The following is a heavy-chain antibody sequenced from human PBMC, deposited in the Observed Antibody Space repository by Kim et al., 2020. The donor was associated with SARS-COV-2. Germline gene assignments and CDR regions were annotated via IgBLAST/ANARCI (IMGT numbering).Heavy chain of an antibody. CDR1: GGSFSGYY. J-gene: IGHJ4*02. V-gene: IGHV4-34*01. CDR3: ARGRIGYCSSTSCYKSYYFDY. CDR2: INHSGST. Sequence: SETLSLTCAVYGGSFSGYYWSWIRQPPGKGLEWIGEINHSGSTNYNPSLKSRVTISVDTSKNQFSLKLSSVTAADTAVYYCARGRIGYCSSTSCYKSYYFDYWGQGTLVTVSS. D-gene: IGHD2-2*01.